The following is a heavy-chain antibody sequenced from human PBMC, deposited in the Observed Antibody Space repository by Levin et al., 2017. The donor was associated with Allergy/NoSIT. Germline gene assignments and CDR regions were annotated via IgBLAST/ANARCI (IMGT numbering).Heavy chain of an antibody. CDR2: IYWDDDR. Sequence: SGPTLVKPTQTLTLTCTFSGFSLSTNGVGVHWIRQPPGEALEWLAVIYWDDDRRYSPSLKSRLTITKDTSKNQVVLTMTNMDPVDTATYYCAHRGSDYGSGWANYMDVWGKGTTVTVSS. J-gene: IGHJ6*03. D-gene: IGHD3-10*01. V-gene: IGHV2-5*02. CDR3: AHRGSDYGSGWANYMDV. CDR1: GFSLSTNGVG.